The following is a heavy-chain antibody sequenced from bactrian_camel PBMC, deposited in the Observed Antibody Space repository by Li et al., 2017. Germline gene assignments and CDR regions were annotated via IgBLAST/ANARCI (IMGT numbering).Heavy chain of an antibody. D-gene: IGHD7*01. V-gene: IGHV3S53*01. Sequence: HVQLVESGGGSVQTGESLRLSCARSKYPTSTNSMAWFRQSPGKEREGVASITSDGNTMYADSVKGRFTISKGNAKNTLYLQMNALKPEDTATYYCAAALVNCAVDPHYWGQGTQVTVS. J-gene: IGHJ4*01. CDR3: AAALVNCAVDPHY. CDR1: KYPTSTNS. CDR2: ITSDGNT.